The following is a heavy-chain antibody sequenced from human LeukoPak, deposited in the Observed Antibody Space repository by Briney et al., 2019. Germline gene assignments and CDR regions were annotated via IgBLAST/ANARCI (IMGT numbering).Heavy chain of an antibody. V-gene: IGHV3-48*03. Sequence: GGSLRLSCAASGFTFSSYEMNWVRQAPGKGLEWVSYISSSGSTIYYADSVKGRFTISRDNAKNSLYLQMNSLRAEDTAVYYCATGDKILWFGELPRWGQGTLVTVSS. D-gene: IGHD3-10*01. CDR3: ATGDKILWFGELPR. CDR2: ISSSGSTI. CDR1: GFTFSSYE. J-gene: IGHJ4*02.